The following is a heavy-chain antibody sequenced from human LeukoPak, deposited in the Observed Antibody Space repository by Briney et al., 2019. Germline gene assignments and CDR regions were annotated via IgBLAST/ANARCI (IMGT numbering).Heavy chain of an antibody. CDR1: GFIFSSYW. D-gene: IGHD7-27*01. CDR2: INSGGSGT. V-gene: IGHV3-74*01. CDR3: TTSLGPLTEY. J-gene: IGHJ4*02. Sequence: GGSLRLSCAASGFIFSSYWMHWVRQTPGKGLVWVSRINSGGSGTSYADSVEGRFTISRDNAKNTLYLQMNSLRVEDTAVYYCTTSLGPLTEYWGQGTLVTVSS.